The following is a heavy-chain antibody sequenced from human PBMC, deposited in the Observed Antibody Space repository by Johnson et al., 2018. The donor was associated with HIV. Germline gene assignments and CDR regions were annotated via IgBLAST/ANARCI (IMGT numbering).Heavy chain of an antibody. CDR2: ISGSGGST. CDR1: GFTFSSYA. J-gene: IGHJ3*02. V-gene: IGHV3-23*04. D-gene: IGHD6-6*01. Sequence: VQLVESGGGLVQPGGSLRLSCAASGFTFSSYAMRWVRQAPGKGLEWVSVISGSGGSTYYADSVKGRFTISRDNAKNSLYLQMNSLRAEDTAVYYCARDRNIAARQDAFDIWGQGTMVTVSS. CDR3: ARDRNIAARQDAFDI.